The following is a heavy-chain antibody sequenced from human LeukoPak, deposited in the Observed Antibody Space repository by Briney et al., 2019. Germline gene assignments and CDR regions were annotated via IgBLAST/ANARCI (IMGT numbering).Heavy chain of an antibody. V-gene: IGHV4-39*01. CDR3: ARSPRSYYGSRSWIDY. Sequence: SETLSLTCTVSGGSISTTSYYWGWIRQPPGKGLEWIGSIYYSGTTYYNPSLKSRVTISVDTSKGQFSLKVSSVTATDTAMYYCARSPRSYYGSRSWIDYWGQGTLVTVSS. CDR1: GGSISTTSYY. D-gene: IGHD3-10*01. J-gene: IGHJ4*02. CDR2: IYYSGTT.